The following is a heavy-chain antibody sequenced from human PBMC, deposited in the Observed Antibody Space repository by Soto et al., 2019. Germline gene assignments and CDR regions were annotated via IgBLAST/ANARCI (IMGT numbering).Heavy chain of an antibody. D-gene: IGHD3-22*01. J-gene: IGHJ6*02. CDR2: ISCDGSNK. CDR1: GFTFSSYA. Sequence: GGSLRLSCAASGFTFSSYAMHWVRQAPGKGLEWVAVISCDGSNKYYADSVKGRFTISRDNSKNTLYLQMNSLRAEDTAVYYCARVYDSSGEYYYYGMDVWGQGTTVTVSS. CDR3: ARVYDSSGEYYYYGMDV. V-gene: IGHV3-30-3*01.